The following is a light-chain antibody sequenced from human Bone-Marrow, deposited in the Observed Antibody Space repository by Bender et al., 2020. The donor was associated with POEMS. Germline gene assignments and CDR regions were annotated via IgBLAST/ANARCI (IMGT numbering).Light chain of an antibody. CDR2: EVT. V-gene: IGLV2-8*01. CDR3: SSYAGSDIYV. CDR1: SNDVGGYNY. Sequence: QSALTQPPSASGSPGQSVTISCTGTSNDVGGYNYVSWYQQHPGKAAKLMIYEVTKRPSGVPDRFSGSKSGNTASLTVSGLQAEDEADYYCSSYAGSDIYVFGIGTKVTVL. J-gene: IGLJ1*01.